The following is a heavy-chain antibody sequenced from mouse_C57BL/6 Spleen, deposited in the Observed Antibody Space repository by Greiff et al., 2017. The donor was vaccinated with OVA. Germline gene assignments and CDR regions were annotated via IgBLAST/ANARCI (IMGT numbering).Heavy chain of an antibody. CDR1: GYSITSGYY. CDR2: ISYDGSN. J-gene: IGHJ3*01. V-gene: IGHV3-6*01. Sequence: VQLKESGPGLVKPSQSLSLTCSVTGYSITSGYYWNWIRQFPGNKLEWMGYISYDGSNNYNPSLKNRISITRDTSKNQFFLKLNSVTTEDTATYYCARDLDYGSSFAYWGQGTLVTVSA. D-gene: IGHD1-1*01. CDR3: ARDLDYGSSFAY.